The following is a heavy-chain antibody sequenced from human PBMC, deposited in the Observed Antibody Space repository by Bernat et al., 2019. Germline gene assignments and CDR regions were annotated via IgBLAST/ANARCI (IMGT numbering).Heavy chain of an antibody. J-gene: IGHJ5*02. D-gene: IGHD2-2*01. Sequence: EVQVVESGGDLVQPGGSLRLSCAASGFSVSSYSMRWVRQAPGKGLECVSVIYSSGSTDYADSVKGKFTVSRDNSRNTVYLQMNILRAEDTAVYYCARDLTSGGYNWLDPWGQGTLVTVSS. CDR1: GFSVSSYS. CDR3: ARDLTSGGYNWLDP. V-gene: IGHV3-66*01. CDR2: IYSSGST.